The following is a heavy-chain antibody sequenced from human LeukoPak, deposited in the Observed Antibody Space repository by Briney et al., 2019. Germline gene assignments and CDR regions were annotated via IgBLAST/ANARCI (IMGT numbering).Heavy chain of an antibody. CDR2: IYYSGNT. CDR1: GGSISNSNYY. V-gene: IGHV4-39*01. Sequence: KPSETLSLTCTVSGGSISNSNYYWGWVRQPPGKGLEWIGTIYYSGNTYYNPSLKSRVTISVDTSKNQFSLKLSSVTAADTAVYYCARQFTDDFWSGYPSYYYMDVWGKGTTVTVSS. CDR3: ARQFTDDFWSGYPSYYYMDV. D-gene: IGHD3-3*01. J-gene: IGHJ6*03.